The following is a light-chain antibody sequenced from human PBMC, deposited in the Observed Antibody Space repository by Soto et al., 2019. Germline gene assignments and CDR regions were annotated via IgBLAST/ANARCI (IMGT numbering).Light chain of an antibody. CDR3: QQYNGYSHS. J-gene: IGKJ2*01. CDR1: QSITSW. V-gene: IGKV1-5*01. CDR2: DAT. Sequence: QMSQSPSTLSASVGDRVTITCRADQSITSWLAWFQQKPGKAPSLLIYDATNLQPGVPLRFSGSGSETEFTLTISSLQPDDFATYYCQQYNGYSHSFGQGTKVDI.